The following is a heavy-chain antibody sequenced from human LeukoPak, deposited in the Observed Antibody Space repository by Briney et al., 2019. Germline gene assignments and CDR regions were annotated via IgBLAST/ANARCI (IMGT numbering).Heavy chain of an antibody. D-gene: IGHD6-13*01. CDR2: INHSGST. J-gene: IGHJ4*02. CDR1: GGSFSGYY. Sequence: SETLSLTCAVYGGSFSGYYWSWIRQPPGKGLEWIGEINHSGSTNYNPSLKSRVTISVDTSKNQFSLKLSSVTAADTAVYYCARATTIAAAADWGQGTLVTVSS. V-gene: IGHV4-34*01. CDR3: ARATTIAAAAD.